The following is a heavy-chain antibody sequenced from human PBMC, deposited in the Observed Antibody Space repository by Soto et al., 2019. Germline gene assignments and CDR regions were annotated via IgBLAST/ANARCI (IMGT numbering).Heavy chain of an antibody. Sequence: GGSLRLSCAASGFTFSSYSMNWVRQAPGKGLEWVSSISSSSSYIYYADSVKGRFTISRDNAKNSLYLQMNSLRAEDTAVYYCASEVAAAGKEDYWGQGTLVTVSS. V-gene: IGHV3-21*01. D-gene: IGHD6-13*01. CDR3: ASEVAAAGKEDY. CDR2: ISSSSSYI. CDR1: GFTFSSYS. J-gene: IGHJ4*02.